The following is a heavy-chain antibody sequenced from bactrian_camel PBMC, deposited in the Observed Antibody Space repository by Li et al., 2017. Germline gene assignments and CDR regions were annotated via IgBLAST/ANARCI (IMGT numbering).Heavy chain of an antibody. CDR2: INDDGST. Sequence: VQLVESGGGSVQAGGSLRLSCAAPEYAYSTYSMGWFRQAPGKSREGVAAINDDGSTVYADSVRGRFTISKDNAKSTLYLQMNSLNPEDTDMYYCAADSSARCLPGAYCTAFGYFGQGTQVTVS. CDR3: AADSSARCLPGAYCTAFGY. J-gene: IGHJ6*01. D-gene: IGHD1*01. V-gene: IGHV3S31*01. CDR1: EYAYSTYS.